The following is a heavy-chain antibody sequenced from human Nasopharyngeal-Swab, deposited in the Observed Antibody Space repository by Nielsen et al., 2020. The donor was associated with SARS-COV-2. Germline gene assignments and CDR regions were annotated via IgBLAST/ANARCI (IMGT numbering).Heavy chain of an antibody. CDR3: ARYSGSYYWFDP. CDR1: GGSISSYY. Sequence: SKTLSLTCTVSGGSISSYYWSWIRQPPGKGLEWIGYIYYSGITNYNPSLNSPVTISVDTSKNPFSLKLSSATAADTAVYYCARYSGSYYWFDPWGQGTLVTVSS. CDR2: IYYSGIT. J-gene: IGHJ5*02. D-gene: IGHD1-26*01. V-gene: IGHV4-59*01.